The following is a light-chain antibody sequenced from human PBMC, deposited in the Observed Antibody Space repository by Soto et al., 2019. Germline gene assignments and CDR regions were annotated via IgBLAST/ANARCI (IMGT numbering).Light chain of an antibody. CDR3: QQYNQWPLT. CDR2: FAS. CDR1: QSVSNN. J-gene: IGKJ4*01. Sequence: EIVMTQSPATLSVSPGDKATLSCRASQSVSNNLAWYQQRPGQAPRLLISFASTRATGIPARFSGSGSGTEFSLTISSLQSEDLALYYCQQYNQWPLTFGGGTKVETK. V-gene: IGKV3-15*01.